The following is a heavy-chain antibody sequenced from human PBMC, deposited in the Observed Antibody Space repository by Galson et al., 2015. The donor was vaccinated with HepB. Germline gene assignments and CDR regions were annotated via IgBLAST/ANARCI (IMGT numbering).Heavy chain of an antibody. J-gene: IGHJ4*02. Sequence: SLRLSCAASGFTFSSYGMHWVRQAPGKGLEWVAVIWYDGSNKYYADSVKGRFTISRDNSKNTLYLQMNSLRAEDTAVYYCARENIGRWELRYPPPPLRGVDFGFDYWGQGTLVTVSS. V-gene: IGHV3-33*01. CDR2: IWYDGSNK. CDR1: GFTFSSYG. D-gene: IGHD1-26*01. CDR3: ARENIGRWELRYPPPPLRGVDFGFDY.